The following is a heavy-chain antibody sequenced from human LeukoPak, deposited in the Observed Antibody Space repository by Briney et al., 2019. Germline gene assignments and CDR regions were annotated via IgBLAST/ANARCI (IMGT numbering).Heavy chain of an antibody. V-gene: IGHV4-59*01. D-gene: IGHD3-16*02. Sequence: PSETLSLTCTVSGGSISSYYWSWIRQPPGKGLEWIGYIYYSGSTNYNPSLKSRVTISVDTSKNQFSLKLSSVTAADTAVYYCARSADFNYVWGSYRPRGDYFDYWGQGTLVTVSS. CDR1: GGSISSYY. CDR3: ARSADFNYVWGSYRPRGDYFDY. CDR2: IYYSGST. J-gene: IGHJ4*02.